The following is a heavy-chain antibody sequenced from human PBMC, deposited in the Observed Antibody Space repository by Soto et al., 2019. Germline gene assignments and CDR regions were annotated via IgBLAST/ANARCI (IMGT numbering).Heavy chain of an antibody. D-gene: IGHD6-19*01. CDR1: GFTFSIYA. CDR3: AKDPGVFVVAGPPDYYYGMDV. Sequence: PGGSLRLSCAASGFTFSIYAMSWVRQAPGRGLQWVSSIGGGDDDTYYADSVRGRFTISRDNSKNTLYLQMNSLRAEDTAVYYCAKDPGVFVVAGPPDYYYGMDVWGQGTTVTVSS. CDR2: IGGGDDDT. J-gene: IGHJ6*02. V-gene: IGHV3-23*01.